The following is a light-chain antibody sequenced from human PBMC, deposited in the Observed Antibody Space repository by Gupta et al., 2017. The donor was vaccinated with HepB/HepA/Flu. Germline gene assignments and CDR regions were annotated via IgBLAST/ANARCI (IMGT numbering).Light chain of an antibody. CDR2: GAS. V-gene: IGKV3-20*01. Sequence: EIVLTQSPGTLSLSPGERATLSCRASQSVSSSYLAWYQQKPGQAPRLLIYGASSRATGIPDRFSGSGSGTDFTLTISRLEPEDFAVYYCQQYGSSPLTFGGGVRVGIK. J-gene: IGKJ4*01. CDR1: QSVSSSY. CDR3: QQYGSSPLT.